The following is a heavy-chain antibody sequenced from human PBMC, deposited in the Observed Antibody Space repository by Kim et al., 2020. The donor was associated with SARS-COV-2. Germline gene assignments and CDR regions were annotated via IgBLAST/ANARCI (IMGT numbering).Heavy chain of an antibody. CDR3: ARARGMDV. V-gene: IGHV3-7*03. Sequence: GGSLRLSCAASGFTFSSYAMTWVRQAPGKGLEWVANINQDGSEKYTVDSVKGRCTISRDNAKNSLYLQMNSLRAEDTAEDYCARARGMDVWGQGTTVTVSS. J-gene: IGHJ6*02. CDR2: INQDGSEK. CDR1: GFTFSSYA.